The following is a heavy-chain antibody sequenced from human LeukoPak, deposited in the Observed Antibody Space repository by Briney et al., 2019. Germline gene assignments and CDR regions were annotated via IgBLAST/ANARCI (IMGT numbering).Heavy chain of an antibody. V-gene: IGHV4-4*07. CDR2: IHTSGNT. Sequence: SETLSLTCTVSGGSISGYYCSWIRQPAGKGLEWIGRIHTSGNTNYNPSLKSRVTMSVDTSKNQFSLKLNSVTAADTAVYYCANSKVAFDWYFDLWGRGTLVTVSS. CDR3: ANSKVAFDWYFDL. D-gene: IGHD6-13*01. CDR1: GGSISGYY. J-gene: IGHJ2*01.